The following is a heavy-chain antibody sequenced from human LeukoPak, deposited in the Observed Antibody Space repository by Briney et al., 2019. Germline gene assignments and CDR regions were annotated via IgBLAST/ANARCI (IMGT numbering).Heavy chain of an antibody. CDR2: IYYSGST. D-gene: IGHD2-21*02. Sequence: SETLSLTCTVSGGSISSYYRSWIRQPPGKGLEWIGYIYYSGSTNYNPSLKSRVTISVDTSKNQFSLKLSSVTAADTAVYYCARYVVVTAYFDYWGQGTLVTVSS. J-gene: IGHJ4*02. V-gene: IGHV4-59*01. CDR3: ARYVVVTAYFDY. CDR1: GGSISSYY.